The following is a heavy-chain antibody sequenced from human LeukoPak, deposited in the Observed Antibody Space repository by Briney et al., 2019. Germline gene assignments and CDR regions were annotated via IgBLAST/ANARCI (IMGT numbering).Heavy chain of an antibody. Sequence: GGSLRLSCAVSGFTFSSYWMSWVRQAPGKGLEWVANIKQDGSEKYYVDSVKGRFTISRDNAKNSLYLQMNSLRAEDTAVYYCARRVNYGDYVSWFDPWGQGTLVTVSS. J-gene: IGHJ5*02. D-gene: IGHD4-17*01. CDR1: GFTFSSYW. CDR3: ARRVNYGDYVSWFDP. CDR2: IKQDGSEK. V-gene: IGHV3-7*01.